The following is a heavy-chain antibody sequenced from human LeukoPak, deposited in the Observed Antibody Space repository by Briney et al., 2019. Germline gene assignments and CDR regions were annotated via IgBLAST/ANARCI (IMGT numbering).Heavy chain of an antibody. V-gene: IGHV1-24*01. Sequence: ASVKVSCKVSGYTLTELSMHWVRQAPGKGLEWMGGFDPEDGETIYAQKFQGRVTITADKSTSTAYMELSSLRSEDTAVYYCASSAGYSSTYDYWGQGTLVTVSS. J-gene: IGHJ4*02. CDR2: FDPEDGET. D-gene: IGHD6-19*01. CDR1: GYTLTELS. CDR3: ASSAGYSSTYDY.